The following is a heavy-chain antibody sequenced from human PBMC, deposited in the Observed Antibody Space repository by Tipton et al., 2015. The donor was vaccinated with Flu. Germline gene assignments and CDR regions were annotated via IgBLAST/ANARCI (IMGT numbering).Heavy chain of an antibody. Sequence: GLVKPSQTLSLTCVISGDSVSSNVATWNWIRQTPSRGLEWLGKTYQRSMWHHIYPVFLKGRITITPDTSKNQFSLQLNSVTPEDTAVYYCARGSGSGPKDWFDPWGQGTQVTVSA. V-gene: IGHV6-1*01. CDR3: ARGSGSGPKDWFDP. CDR2: TYQRSMWHH. CDR1: GDSVSSNVAT. D-gene: IGHD3-10*01. J-gene: IGHJ5*02.